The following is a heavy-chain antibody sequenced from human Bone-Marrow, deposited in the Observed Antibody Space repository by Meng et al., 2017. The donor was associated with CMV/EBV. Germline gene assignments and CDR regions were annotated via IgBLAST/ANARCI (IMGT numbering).Heavy chain of an antibody. CDR2: IRYDGSNK. D-gene: IGHD3-16*02. CDR3: AKDPVYRANPGVYFDY. V-gene: IGHV3-30*02. J-gene: IGHJ4*02. Sequence: GGSLRLSCAASGFTFSSYGMHWVRQAPGKGLEWVAFIRYDGSNKYYADSVKGRFTISRDNSKNTLYLQMNSLRAEDTAVYYCAKDPVYRANPGVYFDYWGQGPLVTGYS. CDR1: GFTFSSYG.